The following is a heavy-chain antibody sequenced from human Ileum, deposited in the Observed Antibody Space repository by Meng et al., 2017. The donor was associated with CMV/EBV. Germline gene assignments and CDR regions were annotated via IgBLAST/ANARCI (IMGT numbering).Heavy chain of an antibody. J-gene: IGHJ4*02. V-gene: IGHV3-21*01. Sequence: LSCAASGFTFSGYSMNWVRQAPGKGLEWVSSISSSSSYIYYADSVKGRFTISRDNAKNSLYLQMNSLRAEDTAVYYCARGSAARPWGYWGQGTLVTSPQ. CDR3: ARGSAARPWGY. CDR1: GFTFSGYS. D-gene: IGHD6-6*01. CDR2: ISSSSSYI.